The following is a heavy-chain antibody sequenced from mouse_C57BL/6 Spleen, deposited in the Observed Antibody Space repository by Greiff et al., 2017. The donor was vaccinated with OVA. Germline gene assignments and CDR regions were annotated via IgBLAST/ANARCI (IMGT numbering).Heavy chain of an antibody. D-gene: IGHD1-1*01. CDR3: ARQRITTVVFDY. V-gene: IGHV5-6*01. CDR2: ISSGGSYT. Sequence: EVKRVESGGDLVKPGGSLKLSCAASGFTFSSYGMSWVRQTPDKRLEWVATISSGGSYTYYPDSVKGRFTISRDNAKNTLYLQMSSLKSEDTAMYYCARQRITTVVFDYWGQGTTLTVSA. CDR1: GFTFSSYG. J-gene: IGHJ2*01.